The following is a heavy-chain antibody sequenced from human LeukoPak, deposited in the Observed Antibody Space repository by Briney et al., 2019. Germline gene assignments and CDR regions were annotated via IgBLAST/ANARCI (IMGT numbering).Heavy chain of an antibody. CDR3: ARGPSYYDSSGYSVWDWYFDL. CDR2: IYHSGST. J-gene: IGHJ2*01. D-gene: IGHD3-22*01. Sequence: SETLSLTCAVSGGSISSGGYSWSWIRQPPGKGLEWIGYIYHSGSTYYNPSLKSRVTISVDRSKNQFSLKLSSVTAADTAVYYCARGPSYYDSSGYSVWDWYFDLWGRGTLVTVSS. CDR1: GGSISSGGYS. V-gene: IGHV4-30-2*01.